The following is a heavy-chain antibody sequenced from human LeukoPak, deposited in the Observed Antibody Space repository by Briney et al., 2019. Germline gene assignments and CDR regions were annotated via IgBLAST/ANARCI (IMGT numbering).Heavy chain of an antibody. CDR1: GFTFSTYG. CDR3: ARETYDNSGRYFDY. J-gene: IGHJ4*02. CDR2: IYSDISYK. Sequence: GGSLRLSCAASGFTFSTYGMHWLRQAPGKGLEWVAFIYSDISYKHCADSVKGRCTISRDNSQNTHFLQINSLKVDDTALYFCARETYDNSGRYFDYWGQGTLVIVSS. D-gene: IGHD3-22*01. V-gene: IGHV3-30*02.